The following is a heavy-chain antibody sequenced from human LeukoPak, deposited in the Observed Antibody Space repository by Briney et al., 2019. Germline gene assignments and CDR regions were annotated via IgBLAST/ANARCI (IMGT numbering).Heavy chain of an antibody. CDR3: ASGRYYDFWSGYYNGLDY. Sequence: SETLSLTCAVYGGSFSGYYWSWIRQPPGKGREWIGEINHSGSTNYNPSLKSRVTISVDTSKNQFSLKLSSVTAADTAVYYCASGRYYDFWSGYYNGLDYWGQGTLVTVSS. J-gene: IGHJ4*02. CDR1: GGSFSGYY. D-gene: IGHD3-3*01. CDR2: INHSGST. V-gene: IGHV4-34*01.